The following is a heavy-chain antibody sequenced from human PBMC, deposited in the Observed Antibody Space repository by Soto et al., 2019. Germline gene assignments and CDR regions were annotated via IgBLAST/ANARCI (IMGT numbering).Heavy chain of an antibody. CDR1: GFTFSSYG. J-gene: IGHJ4*02. V-gene: IGHV3-30*18. D-gene: IGHD6-19*01. CDR2: ISYDGSNK. CDR3: AKAVAVAALGY. Sequence: QVQLVESGGGVVQPGRSLRLSCAASGFTFSSYGMHWVRQAPGKGLEWVAVISYDGSNKYYADSVKGRFTISRDNSKNTLYLQMNSLRAEDTAVYSCAKAVAVAALGYWGQGTLVTVSS.